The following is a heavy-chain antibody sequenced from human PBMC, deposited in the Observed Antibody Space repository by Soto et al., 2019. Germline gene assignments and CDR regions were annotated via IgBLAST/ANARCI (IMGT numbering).Heavy chain of an antibody. CDR2: ISGSGGST. J-gene: IGHJ3*02. V-gene: IGHV3-23*01. CDR1: GFTFSSYA. D-gene: IGHD3-16*02. Sequence: EVQLLESGGGLVQPGGSLRLSCAASGFTFSSYAMSWVRQAPGKGLEWVSAISGSGGSTYYADSVKGRFTISRDNSKNTRDLQMNSLRAEDTAVYYCAKDLGVNDYIWGSYRPADAFDIWGQGTMVTVSS. CDR3: AKDLGVNDYIWGSYRPADAFDI.